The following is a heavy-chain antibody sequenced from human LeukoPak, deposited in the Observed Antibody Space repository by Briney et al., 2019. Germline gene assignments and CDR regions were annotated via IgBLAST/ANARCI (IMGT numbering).Heavy chain of an antibody. V-gene: IGHV1-2*02. Sequence: ASVKVSCKASGYTFTGYYMHWVRQAPGQGLEWMGWINPNSGGTNYAQKFQGRVTMTRDTSISTAYMELSRLRSDDTAVYYCARGSVAGDGYNADYWGQGTLVTVSS. J-gene: IGHJ4*02. D-gene: IGHD5-24*01. CDR1: GYTFTGYY. CDR3: ARGSVAGDGYNADY. CDR2: INPNSGGT.